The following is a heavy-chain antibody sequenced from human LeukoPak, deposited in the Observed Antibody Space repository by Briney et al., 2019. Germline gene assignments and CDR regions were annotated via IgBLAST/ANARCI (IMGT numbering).Heavy chain of an antibody. CDR2: ISPDGGRS. Sequence: PGGSLRLSCAASGFTFGDYPMHWIRQTPGQGLEWVSLISPDGGRSFQADSVRGRFTISRDNSKNSLYLQMNSLRSEDTALYYCAKDMGGSGRNWASNWFDPWGQGTPVTVSS. CDR1: GFTFGDYP. CDR3: AKDMGGSGRNWASNWFDP. J-gene: IGHJ5*02. D-gene: IGHD1-26*01. V-gene: IGHV3-43*02.